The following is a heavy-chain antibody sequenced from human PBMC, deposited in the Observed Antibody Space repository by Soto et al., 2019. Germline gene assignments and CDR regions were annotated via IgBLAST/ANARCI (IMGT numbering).Heavy chain of an antibody. Sequence: XVSLRLSCAASGFTFSSYAMHGVHQAPGKGLEWVAVISYDGSNKYYADSVKGRFTISRDNSKNTLYLQMNSLRAEDTAVYYCASSGILSSSYYYYGMDVWGQGTTVTVSS. CDR2: ISYDGSNK. J-gene: IGHJ6*02. D-gene: IGHD6-6*01. V-gene: IGHV3-30-3*01. CDR1: GFTFSSYA. CDR3: ASSGILSSSYYYYGMDV.